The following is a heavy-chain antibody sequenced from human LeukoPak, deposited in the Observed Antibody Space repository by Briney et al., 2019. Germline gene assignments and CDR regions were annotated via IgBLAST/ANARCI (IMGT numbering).Heavy chain of an antibody. J-gene: IGHJ4*02. CDR3: ASTLDYGDPTSFDY. D-gene: IGHD4-17*01. CDR1: GYTFTGYY. CDR2: INPNSGGT. Sequence: ASVKVSCKASGYTFTGYYMNWVRQAPGQGLEWMGWINPNSGGTNYAQKFQGRVTMTRDTSISTAYMELSRLRSDDTAVYYCASTLDYGDPTSFDYWGQGTLVTVSS. V-gene: IGHV1-2*02.